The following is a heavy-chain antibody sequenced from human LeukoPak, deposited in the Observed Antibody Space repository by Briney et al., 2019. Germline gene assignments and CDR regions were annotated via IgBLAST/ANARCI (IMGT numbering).Heavy chain of an antibody. V-gene: IGHV3-33*01. CDR2: TWYDGSNK. J-gene: IGHJ4*02. CDR3: ARGGLTIAEATTSWYLDY. D-gene: IGHD1-26*01. Sequence: GGSQGLSCAASGFTFSTYGMHWVREAQGKGLEWVALTWYDGSNKNYADSVKGRFTISRDNSKNTLYLQMNSLRGEDTAVYYCARGGLTIAEATTSWYLDYWGQGILVTVSS. CDR1: GFTFSTYG.